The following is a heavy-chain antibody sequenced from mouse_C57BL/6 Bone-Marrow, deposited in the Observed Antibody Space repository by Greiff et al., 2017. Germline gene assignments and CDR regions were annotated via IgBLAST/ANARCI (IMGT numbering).Heavy chain of an antibody. D-gene: IGHD1-1*01. J-gene: IGHJ2*01. Sequence: QVQLQQPGAELVKPGASVKLSCKASGYTFTSYWMQWVKQRPGQGLEWIGEIDPSDSYTNYNQKFKGKATLTVDTSSSTAYMQLSSLTSEDSAVYYCAKEGGSYYGSSWGDYWGQGTTLTVSS. CDR1: GYTFTSYW. CDR3: AKEGGSYYGSSWGDY. V-gene: IGHV1-50*01. CDR2: IDPSDSYT.